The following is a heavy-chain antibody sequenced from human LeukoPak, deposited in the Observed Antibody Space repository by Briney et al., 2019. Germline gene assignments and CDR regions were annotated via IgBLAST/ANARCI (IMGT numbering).Heavy chain of an antibody. Sequence: PGGSLRLSCEASGFIFSRYSMSWVRQAPGKGLEWVANIKQDGSEKYYVDSVKGRFTISRDNAKNSLYLQMNSLRAEDTAVYYCARDQVKMYSSGWHPFDYWGQGTLVTVSS. CDR3: ARDQVKMYSSGWHPFDY. CDR2: IKQDGSEK. D-gene: IGHD6-19*01. CDR1: GFIFSRYS. J-gene: IGHJ4*02. V-gene: IGHV3-7*01.